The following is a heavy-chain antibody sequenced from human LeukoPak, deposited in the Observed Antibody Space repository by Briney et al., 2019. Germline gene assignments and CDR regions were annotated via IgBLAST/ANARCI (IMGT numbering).Heavy chain of an antibody. CDR3: ARSLMATIVRSQAFDY. D-gene: IGHD5-24*01. CDR2: IYYSGST. J-gene: IGHJ4*02. V-gene: IGHV4-30-4*01. Sequence: SQTLSLTCTVSGGSISSGDYYWSWIRQPPGKGLEWIGYIYYSGSTYYNPSLKSRVTISVDTSKNQFSLKLSSVTAADTAVYYCARSLMATIVRSQAFDYWGQGTLVTVSS. CDR1: GGSISSGDYY.